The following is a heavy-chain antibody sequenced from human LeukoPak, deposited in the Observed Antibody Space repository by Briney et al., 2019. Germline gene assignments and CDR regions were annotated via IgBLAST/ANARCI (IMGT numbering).Heavy chain of an antibody. CDR1: GFTFSSYS. J-gene: IGHJ4*02. V-gene: IGHV3-48*01. D-gene: IGHD3-3*01. Sequence: GGSLRLSCAASGFTFSSYSMNWVRQAPGKGLEWVSYISSSSSTIYYADSVKGRFTISRDNAKNSLYLQMNSLRAEDTAVYYCASFLLEWHSVFDYWGQGTLVTVSS. CDR2: ISSSSSTI. CDR3: ASFLLEWHSVFDY.